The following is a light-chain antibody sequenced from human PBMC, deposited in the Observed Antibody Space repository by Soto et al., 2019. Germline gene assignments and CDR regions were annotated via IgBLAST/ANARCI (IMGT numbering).Light chain of an antibody. CDR2: DAS. V-gene: IGKV3D-15*01. CDR3: QQYDNWLGT. J-gene: IGKJ1*01. Sequence: EIVMTQSPATLSVPPGERATLSCRASQSVSSNLAWYQQTPGQAPRLLIFDASTRATGIPARFSGSGSGTEFTLTISSLQSEDFAVYYCQQYDNWLGTFGQGTKVDI. CDR1: QSVSSN.